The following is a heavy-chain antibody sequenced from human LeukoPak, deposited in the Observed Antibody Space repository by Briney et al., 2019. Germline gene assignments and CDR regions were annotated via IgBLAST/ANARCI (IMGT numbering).Heavy chain of an antibody. CDR3: TRLARDSSGYHYDY. CDR1: GFTFSGSA. J-gene: IGHJ4*02. CDR2: IRSKANSYAT. D-gene: IGHD3-22*01. Sequence: GGSLRLSCAASGFTFSGSAMHWVRQASGKGLVWVGRIRSKANSYATAYAASVKGRFTISRDDSKNTAYLQMNSLKTEDTAVYYCTRLARDSSGYHYDYWGQGTLVTVSS. V-gene: IGHV3-73*01.